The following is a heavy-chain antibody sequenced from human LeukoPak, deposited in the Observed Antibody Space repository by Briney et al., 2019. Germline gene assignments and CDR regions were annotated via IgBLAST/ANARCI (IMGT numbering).Heavy chain of an antibody. J-gene: IGHJ4*02. D-gene: IGHD3-22*01. CDR2: ICSSGSTK. V-gene: IGHV3-11*01. Sequence: GGSLRLSCAASGFTFSDYCMNWIRQAPGKGLGWVPYICSSGSTKYYADSVKGRFTISRDNAKNTLYLQMNSLRAEETAVYYCARYRNYYDSSGYLSMGGYWGQGTLVTVSS. CDR1: GFTFSDYC. CDR3: ARYRNYYDSSGYLSMGGY.